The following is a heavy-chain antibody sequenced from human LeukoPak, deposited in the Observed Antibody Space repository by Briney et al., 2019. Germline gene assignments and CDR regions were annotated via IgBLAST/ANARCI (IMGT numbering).Heavy chain of an antibody. J-gene: IGHJ4*02. D-gene: IGHD3-22*01. V-gene: IGHV3-30-3*01. CDR3: AREALDSSGYYYPLFDY. CDR2: ISYGGSNK. CDR1: GFTFSSYA. Sequence: SGGSLRLSCAASGFTFSSYAMLWVRQAPGKGREGVAVISYGGSNKYYADSVKGRFTISRDNSKNSLYLQMNRLRAQDTAVYYCAREALDSSGYYYPLFDYWGQGTLVTVSS.